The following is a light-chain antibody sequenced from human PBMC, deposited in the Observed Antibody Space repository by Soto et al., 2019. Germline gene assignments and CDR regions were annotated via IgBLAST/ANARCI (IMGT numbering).Light chain of an antibody. CDR3: QQYNSTPWT. CDR1: QRVLYNSNNKNY. V-gene: IGKV4-1*01. CDR2: WAS. Sequence: DIVMTQSPDSLAVSLGERATINCKSSQRVLYNSNNKNYLAWYQQTPGQPPKLLIYWASTRKSGVPDRFSGSWSGKDFTLTISSLQAEDVAVYYCQQYNSTPWTFGQGTKVEI. J-gene: IGKJ1*01.